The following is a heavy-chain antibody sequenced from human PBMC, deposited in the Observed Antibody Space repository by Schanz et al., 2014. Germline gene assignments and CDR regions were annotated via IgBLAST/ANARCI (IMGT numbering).Heavy chain of an antibody. CDR2: INTNTGNP. D-gene: IGHD3-10*01. CDR1: GYTFTRYY. V-gene: IGHV7-4-1*02. Sequence: QVQLVQSGAEVKKPGASVKVSCKASGYTFTRYYIHWVRQAPGQGLEWMGWINTNTGNPTYAQAFTGRFLFSLDTSVNTAYLQISSLEADDTAVYYCARRGIRGVFSSFDYWGLGTLVTVSS. J-gene: IGHJ4*02. CDR3: ARRGIRGVFSSFDY.